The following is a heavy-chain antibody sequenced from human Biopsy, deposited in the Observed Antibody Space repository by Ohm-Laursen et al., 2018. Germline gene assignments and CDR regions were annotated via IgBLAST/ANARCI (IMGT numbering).Heavy chain of an antibody. V-gene: IGHV4-61*01. CDR1: GGSVSDSFHF. J-gene: IGHJ6*02. D-gene: IGHD2-2*01. Sequence: TLSLTCTVSGGSVSDSFHFWSWIRQPPGKGLEWIGDVYYSGTTNYNPSLKSRLTISVDTSKNQFSLNLNSVTAAGTAVYFCARDVKRYCSGTSCYSGYFGMDVWGQGTTVTVS. CDR3: ARDVKRYCSGTSCYSGYFGMDV. CDR2: VYYSGTT.